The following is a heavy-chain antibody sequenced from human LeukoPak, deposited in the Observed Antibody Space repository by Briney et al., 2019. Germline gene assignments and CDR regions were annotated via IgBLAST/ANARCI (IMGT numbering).Heavy chain of an antibody. J-gene: IGHJ1*01. D-gene: IGHD3-22*01. CDR2: IYHSGST. Sequence: SETLSLTCAVSGGSISSGGYSWSWIRQPPGKGLEWIGYIYHSGSTYYNPSLKSRVTISVDRSKNQFSLKLSSVTAADTAVYYCARDDSSGTARGGGYFQHWGQGTLVTVSS. V-gene: IGHV4-30-2*01. CDR3: ARDDSSGTARGGGYFQH. CDR1: GGSISSGGYS.